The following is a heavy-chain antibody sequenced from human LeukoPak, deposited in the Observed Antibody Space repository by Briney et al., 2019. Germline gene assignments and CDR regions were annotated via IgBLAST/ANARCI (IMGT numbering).Heavy chain of an antibody. CDR1: GGSISSGSYY. CDR2: IYYSGST. D-gene: IGHD4-17*01. V-gene: IGHV4-61*01. Sequence: KASETLSLTCTVSGGSISSGSYYWSWIRQPPGKGLEWIGYIYYSGSTNYNPSLKSRVTISVDTSKNQFSLKLSSVTAADTAVYYCARERYGDYDFDYWGQGTLVTVSS. J-gene: IGHJ4*02. CDR3: ARERYGDYDFDY.